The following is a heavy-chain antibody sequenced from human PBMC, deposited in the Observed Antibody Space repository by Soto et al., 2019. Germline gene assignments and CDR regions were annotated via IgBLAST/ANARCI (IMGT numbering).Heavy chain of an antibody. CDR1: GYTFTGYY. CDR3: ARGPLYDXWSGYYAGGVYYYGMDV. CDR2: INPNSGGT. J-gene: IGHJ6*01. Sequence: KVSCKASGYTFTGYYMHWVRQAPGQGLEWMGWINPNSGGTNYAQKFQGRVTMTRDTSISTAYMELSRLRSDDTAVYYCARGPLYDXWSGYYAGGVYYYGMDVWGQGTTVTVSS. V-gene: IGHV1-2*02. D-gene: IGHD3-3*01.